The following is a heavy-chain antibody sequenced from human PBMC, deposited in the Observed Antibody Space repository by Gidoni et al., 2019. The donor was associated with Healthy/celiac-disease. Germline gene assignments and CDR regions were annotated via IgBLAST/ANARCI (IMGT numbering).Heavy chain of an antibody. CDR3: AKDIGSSSSWNYYYYYGMDV. D-gene: IGHD6-6*01. J-gene: IGHJ6*02. CDR1: GFTFDDYA. CDR2: IIWNSGSI. V-gene: IGHV3-9*01. Sequence: EVQLVESGGGLVQPGRSLRLSCAASGFTFDDYAMHWVRQAPGKGLEWVSGIIWNSGSIGYADSVKGRFTISRDNAKNSLYLQMNSLRAEDTALYYCAKDIGSSSSWNYYYYYGMDVWGQGTTVTVSS.